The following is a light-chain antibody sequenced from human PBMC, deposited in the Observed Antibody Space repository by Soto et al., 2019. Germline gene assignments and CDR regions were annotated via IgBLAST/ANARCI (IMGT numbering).Light chain of an antibody. CDR2: GAS. CDR3: QQYNNWRPG. V-gene: IGKV3-15*01. J-gene: IGKJ1*01. CDR1: QSVSSN. Sequence: EIVMTQSPATLSVSPGERATLSCRASQSVSSNLAWYQQKPGQAPRLLIYGASTRATGIPARFSVSGSGTEFTLTISSLQSVDVAVYYCQQYNNWRPGFGQGTKVEIK.